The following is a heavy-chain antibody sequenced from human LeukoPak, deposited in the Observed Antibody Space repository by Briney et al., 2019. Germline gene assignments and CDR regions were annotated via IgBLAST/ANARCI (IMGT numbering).Heavy chain of an antibody. Sequence: PSETLSLTCTVSGGSISSGGYYWSWIRQHPGKGLEWIGYVYYSGSTYYNPSLKSRVTISVDTSKNQFSLKLSSVTAADTAVYYCARGTGDPHFDYWGQGTLVTVSS. CDR2: VYYSGST. J-gene: IGHJ4*02. V-gene: IGHV4-31*03. CDR3: ARGTGDPHFDY. CDR1: GGSISSGGYY. D-gene: IGHD7-27*01.